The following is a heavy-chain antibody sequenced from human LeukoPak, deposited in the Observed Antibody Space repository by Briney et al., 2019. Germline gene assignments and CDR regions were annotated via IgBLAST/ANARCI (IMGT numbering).Heavy chain of an antibody. V-gene: IGHV3-30*18. CDR3: AKDWAAAAAGTGDY. CDR2: ISFDGTNQ. Sequence: GRSLRLSCAASGFTFSSYGMHWVRQAPAKGLEWVALISFDGTNQYYADSVKGRFTISRDNSKNALYLQMNSLRGEDTAAYYCAKDWAAAAAGTGDYWGQGTLVTVSS. J-gene: IGHJ4*02. D-gene: IGHD6-13*01. CDR1: GFTFSSYG.